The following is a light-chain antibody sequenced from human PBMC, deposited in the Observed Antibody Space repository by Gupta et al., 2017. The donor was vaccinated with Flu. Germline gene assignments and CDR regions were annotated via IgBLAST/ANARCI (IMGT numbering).Light chain of an antibody. CDR2: KAS. CDR3: QQYNSYPWT. J-gene: IGKJ1*01. Sequence: DIQMTQSPSTLSASVGDRVTITCRAKQSISTWLAWYQQKPGKAPNLLIYKASSLESGVPSRFSGGGSGTELTLTISSLQPDDFATYYCQQYNSYPWTFGQGTKVEIK. V-gene: IGKV1-5*03. CDR1: QSISTW.